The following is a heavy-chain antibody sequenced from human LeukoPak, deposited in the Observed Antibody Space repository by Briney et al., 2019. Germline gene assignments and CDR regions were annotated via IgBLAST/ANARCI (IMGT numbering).Heavy chain of an antibody. CDR3: ARGGKETTVTFLLNY. D-gene: IGHD4-17*01. V-gene: IGHV4-61*08. Sequence: SETLSLTCTVSGGSISSGGYYWSWIRQPPGKGLEWIGYIYYSGSTNYNPSLKSRVTISVDTSKNQFSLKLSSVTAADTAVYYCARGGKETTVTFLLNYWGQGTLVTVSS. CDR1: GGSISSGGYY. CDR2: IYYSGST. J-gene: IGHJ4*02.